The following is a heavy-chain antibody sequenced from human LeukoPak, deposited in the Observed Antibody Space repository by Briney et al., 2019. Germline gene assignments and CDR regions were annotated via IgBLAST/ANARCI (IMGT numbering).Heavy chain of an antibody. CDR3: ARHKGGGAHSFDH. CDR1: SDSLSSGRSY. V-gene: IGHV4-39*01. Sequence: SETLSLTCSVSSDSLSSGRSYWAWIRQPPGTGLEWIGTIYYNGRTYYNPSLKSRVSISIDTSKGLFSMNLTSVTAADTAFYFCARHKGGGAHSFDHWSQGALVTVSS. CDR2: IYYNGRT. J-gene: IGHJ4*02. D-gene: IGHD2-15*01.